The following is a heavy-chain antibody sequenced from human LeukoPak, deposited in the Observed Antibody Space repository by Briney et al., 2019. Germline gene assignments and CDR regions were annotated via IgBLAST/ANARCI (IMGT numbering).Heavy chain of an antibody. CDR1: GYTFTSYA. D-gene: IGHD2-15*01. V-gene: IGHV1-18*01. CDR3: ARNYCSDGSCYLDY. CDR2: ISAYNGDT. J-gene: IGHJ4*02. Sequence: GASVKVSCRASGYTFTSYAITWVRQAPGQGLEWMGWISAYNGDTNYAQKLQGRVTMTTDTSTSTAYMELGSLRSDDTAVYYCARNYCSDGSCYLDYWGQGTLVTVSS.